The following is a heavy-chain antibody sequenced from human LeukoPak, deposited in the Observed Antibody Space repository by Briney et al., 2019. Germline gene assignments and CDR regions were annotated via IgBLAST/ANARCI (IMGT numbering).Heavy chain of an antibody. D-gene: IGHD6-6*01. J-gene: IGHJ4*02. V-gene: IGHV3-9*03. CDR2: ISWNSGSI. Sequence: GGSLRLSCAASGFTFDDYAMHWVRQAPGKGLEWVSGISWNSGSIGYADSVKGRFTISRDNAKNSLYLQMNSLRAEDMALYYCAKGVYSSSAVNYFDYRGQGTLVTVSS. CDR3: AKGVYSSSAVNYFDY. CDR1: GFTFDDYA.